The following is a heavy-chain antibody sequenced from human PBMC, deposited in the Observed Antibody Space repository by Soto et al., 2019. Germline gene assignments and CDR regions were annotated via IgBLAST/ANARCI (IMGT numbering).Heavy chain of an antibody. D-gene: IGHD6-19*01. CDR2: ISTYSGNT. CDR3: ASSSGWTSWHLDF. J-gene: IGHJ4*02. Sequence: QVQLVQSGAEVKKPGASVKVSCKASGYGFTSYGLNWVRQAPGQGLEWMGWISTYSGNTNYTQSLKGRLSMTKDTSTKTVFMELRGLTYDDTAVYYCASSSGWTSWHLDFWGQGTLVTVSS. CDR1: GYGFTSYG. V-gene: IGHV1-18*04.